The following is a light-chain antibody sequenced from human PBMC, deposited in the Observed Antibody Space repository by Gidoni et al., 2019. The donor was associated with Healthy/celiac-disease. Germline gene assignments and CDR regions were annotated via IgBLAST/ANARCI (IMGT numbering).Light chain of an antibody. CDR3: QQYNSYPCT. V-gene: IGKV1-5*03. CDR1: QSISSG. Sequence: DIQMTQSPSTLSASVGDRVTITCRASQSISSGLAWYQQKPGKAPKLLIYKASSLESGVPSRFSGSGSGTEFTLTISSLQPDDFATYYCQQYNSYPCTFXQXTKVEIK. J-gene: IGKJ1*01. CDR2: KAS.